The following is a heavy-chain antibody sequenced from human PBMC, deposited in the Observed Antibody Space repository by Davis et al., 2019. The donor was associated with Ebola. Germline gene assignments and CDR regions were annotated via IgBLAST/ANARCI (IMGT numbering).Heavy chain of an antibody. Sequence: PGGSLRLSCSASGFAFSIYGMHWVRQAPGKGLEWVTDIAYDGRYESYAESVKGRFTISRDNSKSTLYLQMNSLRLEDTAVYYCVRDYNDGIGRFDYWGQGTLVTVSS. CDR3: VRDYNDGIGRFDY. V-gene: IGHV3-30*03. D-gene: IGHD3-16*01. CDR2: IAYDGRYE. J-gene: IGHJ4*02. CDR1: GFAFSIYG.